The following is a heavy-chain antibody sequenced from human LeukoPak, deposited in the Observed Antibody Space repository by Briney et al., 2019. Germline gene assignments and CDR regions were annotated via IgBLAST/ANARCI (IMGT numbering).Heavy chain of an antibody. CDR1: GYTFTGYY. CDR3: ARDLWNYYDSSGYYYFDY. Sequence: ASVKVSCKASGYTFTGYYMHWVRQAPGQGLEWMGWINPNSGGTNYAQKFQGRVTMTRDTSTSTAYMELSRLRSDDTAVYYCARDLWNYYDSSGYYYFDYWGQGTLVTVSS. D-gene: IGHD3-22*01. V-gene: IGHV1-2*02. J-gene: IGHJ4*02. CDR2: INPNSGGT.